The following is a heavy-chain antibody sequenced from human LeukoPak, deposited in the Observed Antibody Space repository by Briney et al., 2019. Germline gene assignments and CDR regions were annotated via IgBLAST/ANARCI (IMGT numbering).Heavy chain of an antibody. D-gene: IGHD3-10*01. J-gene: IGHJ5*02. Sequence: SSETPSLTCTVSGVSISSYYWSWLRQPPGKGLEWIGYIYYSGSTNYNPSLKSRVTISVDTSKNQFSLKLSSVTAADTAVYYCAREHGSVWFDPWGQGTLVTVSS. V-gene: IGHV4-59*01. CDR1: GVSISSYY. CDR3: AREHGSVWFDP. CDR2: IYYSGST.